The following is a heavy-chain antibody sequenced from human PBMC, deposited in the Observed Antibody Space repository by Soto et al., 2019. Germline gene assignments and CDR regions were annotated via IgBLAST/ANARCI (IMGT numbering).Heavy chain of an antibody. CDR1: GESFGDYY. Sequence: QVQLQQWGAGLLKPSETLSLTCAVSGESFGDYYWSWIRQPPGKGLEWIGEITPTGITNYNPSLKSRVTISVDTSKSQFSLSLSSVTAADTAVYYCATPRKNYYYYGMDVWGQGTAVTVSS. CDR2: ITPTGIT. V-gene: IGHV4-34*01. J-gene: IGHJ6*02. CDR3: ATPRKNYYYYGMDV.